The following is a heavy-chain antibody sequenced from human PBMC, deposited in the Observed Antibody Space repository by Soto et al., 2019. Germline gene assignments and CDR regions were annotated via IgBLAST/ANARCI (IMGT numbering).Heavy chain of an antibody. J-gene: IGHJ5*02. Sequence: WASVKVSCKASGGTFSSYASSWVRQAPGQGREWMGGIIPIFGTANYAQMSQGRGTITADESTSTAYMELSSLRSEDTAVYDCAREVGATLNWFDPGAQGTLVTVSA. CDR1: GGTFSSYA. CDR3: AREVGATLNWFDP. CDR2: IIPIFGTA. V-gene: IGHV1-69*13. D-gene: IGHD1-26*01.